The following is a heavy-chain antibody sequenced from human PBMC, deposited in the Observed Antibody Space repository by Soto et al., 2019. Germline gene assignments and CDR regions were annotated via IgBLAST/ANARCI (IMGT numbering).Heavy chain of an antibody. CDR2: VYYTGGT. V-gene: IGHV4-61*03. Sequence: QVQLQESGPGLVKPSETLSLTCKVSGGSVSSGSYYWSWIRQSPGKGLEWIGYVYYTGGTKYNPSLQSRVTISADTSRNRFSLKLTSVTAADTAVYYCARLEVGLDYWGQGILVTVSS. CDR1: GGSVSSGSYY. D-gene: IGHD2-2*01. CDR3: ARLEVGLDY. J-gene: IGHJ4*02.